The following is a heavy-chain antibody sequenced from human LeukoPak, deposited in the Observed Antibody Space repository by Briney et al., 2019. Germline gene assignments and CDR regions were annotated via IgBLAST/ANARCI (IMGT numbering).Heavy chain of an antibody. D-gene: IGHD1-26*01. CDR1: GGSFSGYY. V-gene: IGHV4-34*01. Sequence: PSETLSLTCAVYGGSFSGYYWSWIRQPPGKGLEWIGEINHSGSTNYNPSLKSRVTISVDTSKNQFSLKLSSVTAADTAVYYCARDHGSYYDYWGQGTLVTVSS. CDR3: ARDHGSYYDY. J-gene: IGHJ4*02. CDR2: INHSGST.